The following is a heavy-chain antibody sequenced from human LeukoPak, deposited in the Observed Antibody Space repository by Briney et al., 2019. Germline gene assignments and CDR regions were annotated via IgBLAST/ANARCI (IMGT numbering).Heavy chain of an antibody. J-gene: IGHJ5*02. V-gene: IGHV3-21*01. CDR1: GFTFDDYA. CDR2: ISSSSSYI. Sequence: AGGSLRLSCAASGFTFDDYAMHWVRQAPGKGLEWVSSISSSSSYIYYADSVKGRFTISRDNAKNSLYLQMNSLRAEDTAVYYCARGSSGWYNWFDPWGQGTLVTVSS. CDR3: ARGSSGWYNWFDP. D-gene: IGHD6-19*01.